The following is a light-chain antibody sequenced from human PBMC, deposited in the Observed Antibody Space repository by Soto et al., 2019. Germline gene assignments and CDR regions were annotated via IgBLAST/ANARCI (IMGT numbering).Light chain of an antibody. V-gene: IGLV2-23*01. CDR1: SSDVGSYNL. CDR3: WSSAGDRTYV. J-gene: IGLJ1*01. Sequence: QSALTQPASVSGSPGQSITISCTGTSSDVGSYNLVSWYQQHPGKAPKLMIFEGSKRPSGVSNRFSGSKSGNTASLTISGLQAEDEDDYYCWSSAGDRTYVFGSGTKLTVL. CDR2: EGS.